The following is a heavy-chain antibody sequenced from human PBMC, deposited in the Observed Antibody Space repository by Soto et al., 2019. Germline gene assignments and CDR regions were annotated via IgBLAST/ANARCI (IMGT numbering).Heavy chain of an antibody. D-gene: IGHD6-13*01. Sequence: GASVKLSCKASGGTFSSYAISWVRQAPGQGLEWMGGIIPIFGTANYAQKFQGRVTITADESTSTAYMELSSLRSEDTAVYYCARDFLAAAGFFYGMDVWGQGTTVTVSS. CDR2: IIPIFGTA. CDR3: ARDFLAAAGFFYGMDV. J-gene: IGHJ6*02. CDR1: GGTFSSYA. V-gene: IGHV1-69*13.